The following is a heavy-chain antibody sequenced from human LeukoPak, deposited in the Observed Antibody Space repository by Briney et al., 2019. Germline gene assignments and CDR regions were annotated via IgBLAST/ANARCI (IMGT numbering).Heavy chain of an antibody. CDR1: GGSFSGYY. D-gene: IGHD1-14*01. V-gene: IGHV4-34*01. J-gene: IGHJ5*02. CDR3: ARGSPVNWFDP. CDR2: INHSGST. Sequence: SETLSLTCAVYGGSFSGYYWSWIRQPPGKGLEWIGEINHSGSTNYNPSLKSRVTISVDTSKNQFSLKLSSVTAADTAVYYCARGSPVNWFDPWGQGTLVTVSS.